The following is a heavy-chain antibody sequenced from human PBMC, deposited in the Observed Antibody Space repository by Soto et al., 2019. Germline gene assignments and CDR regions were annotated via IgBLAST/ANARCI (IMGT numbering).Heavy chain of an antibody. D-gene: IGHD2-15*01. J-gene: IGHJ3*02. CDR2: IYHSGNT. Sequence: QLQLQESGSGLVKPSQTLSLTCAVSGGSISSGGYSWTWIRQPPGKGLEWIGYIYHSGNTYYNPALKSRATISGDRSKNQFTLNLSSVTAADMAVYYWASNVAADDAWDIWGQGRMVTVSS. CDR1: GGSISSGGYS. CDR3: ASNVAADDAWDI. V-gene: IGHV4-30-2*01.